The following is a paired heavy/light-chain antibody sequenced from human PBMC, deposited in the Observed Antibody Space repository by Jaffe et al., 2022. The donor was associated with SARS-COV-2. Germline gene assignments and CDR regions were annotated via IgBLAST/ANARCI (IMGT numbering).Light chain of an antibody. V-gene: IGKV3-15*01. Sequence: EIVMTQSPATLSVSPGERATLSCRASQSVSSNLAWYQQKPGQAPRLLIYGASTRATGIPARFSGSGSGTEFTLTISSLQSEDFAVYYCQQYNNWPLYTFGQGTKLEIK. CDR1: QSVSSN. J-gene: IGKJ2*01. CDR3: QQYNNWPLYT. CDR2: GAS.
Heavy chain of an antibody. CDR3: ARDQYSVVVPAAIFNAFDI. Sequence: EVQLVESGGGLVKPGGSLRLSCAASGFTFSSYSMNWVRQAPGKGLEWVSSISSSSSYIYYADSVKGRFTISRDNAKNSLYLQMNSLRAEDTAVYYCARDQYSVVVPAAIFNAFDIWGQGTMVTVSS. CDR2: ISSSSSYI. J-gene: IGHJ3*02. CDR1: GFTFSSYS. V-gene: IGHV3-21*01. D-gene: IGHD2-2*01.